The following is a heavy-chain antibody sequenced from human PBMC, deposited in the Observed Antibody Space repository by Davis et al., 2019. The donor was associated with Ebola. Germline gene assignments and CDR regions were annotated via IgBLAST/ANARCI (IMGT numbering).Heavy chain of an antibody. Sequence: GSLRLSCAASGFTFSRYTMNWVRQAPGKGLEWIGEINHSGSTNYNPSLKSRVTISVDTSKNQFSLKLRSVTAADTAVYYCARRLRASAIDFWGQGTLVTVSS. CDR2: INHSGST. D-gene: IGHD5/OR15-5a*01. J-gene: IGHJ4*02. CDR1: GFTFSRYT. V-gene: IGHV4-34*01. CDR3: ARRLRASAIDF.